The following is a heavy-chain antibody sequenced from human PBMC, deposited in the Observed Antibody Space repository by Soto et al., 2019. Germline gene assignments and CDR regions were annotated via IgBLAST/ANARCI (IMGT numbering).Heavy chain of an antibody. D-gene: IGHD5-12*01. V-gene: IGHV3-23*01. Sequence: PGGSLRLSCAASGFTFSSYAMSWVRQAPGKGLEWVSAISGSGGSTYYADSVKGRFTISRDNSKNTLYLQMNSLRAEDTAVYYCAKGIYVDIVATIRGGYYYYYYMDVWGKGTTVTVSS. CDR1: GFTFSSYA. CDR2: ISGSGGST. CDR3: AKGIYVDIVATIRGGYYYYYYMDV. J-gene: IGHJ6*03.